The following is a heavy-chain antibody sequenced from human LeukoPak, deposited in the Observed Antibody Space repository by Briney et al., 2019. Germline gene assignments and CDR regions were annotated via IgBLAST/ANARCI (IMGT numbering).Heavy chain of an antibody. J-gene: IGHJ3*02. CDR1: GGSISSGSYY. D-gene: IGHD3-3*01. V-gene: IGHV4-61*02. Sequence: SQTLSLTCTVSGGSISSGSYYWSWIRQPAGKGLEWIGRIYTSGSTNYNPSLKSRVTMSIDTSKNQYSLRLSSVTAADTAVYYCARDVWHYDFLQSAFDIWGQGTMVTVSS. CDR2: IYTSGST. CDR3: ARDVWHYDFLQSAFDI.